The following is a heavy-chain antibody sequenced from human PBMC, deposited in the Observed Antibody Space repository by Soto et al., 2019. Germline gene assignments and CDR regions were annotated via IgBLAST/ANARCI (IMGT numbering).Heavy chain of an antibody. J-gene: IGHJ6*02. V-gene: IGHV4-59*08. Sequence: SETLSLTWTVSGGSISSYYWSWLRQPPGKGLEWIGCIYYSGSTNYNPSLKSRVTISVDTSKNQFSLKLSSVTAADTAVYYCARLSPGYGMDVWGQGTTVTVSS. CDR2: IYYSGST. D-gene: IGHD3-16*02. CDR1: GGSISSYY. CDR3: ARLSPGYGMDV.